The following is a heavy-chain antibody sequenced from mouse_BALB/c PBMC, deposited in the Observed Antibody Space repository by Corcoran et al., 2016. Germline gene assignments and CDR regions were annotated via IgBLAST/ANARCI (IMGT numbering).Heavy chain of an antibody. CDR2: ILPGSGST. CDR1: GYTFSSYW. V-gene: IGHV1-9*01. CDR3: ARRDYGSSRYAMDY. D-gene: IGHD1-1*01. J-gene: IGHJ4*01. Sequence: QVQLQQSGAELMKPGASVKISCKATGYTFSSYWIEWVKQRPGHGLEWIGEILPGSGSTNYNEKCKGKATFTADTSSNTAYMQLSSLTSEDYAVYYCARRDYGSSRYAMDYWGQGTSVTVSS.